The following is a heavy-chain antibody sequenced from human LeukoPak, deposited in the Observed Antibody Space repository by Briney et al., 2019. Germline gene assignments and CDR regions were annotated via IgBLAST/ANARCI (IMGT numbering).Heavy chain of an antibody. J-gene: IGHJ4*02. CDR2: INHSGST. CDR1: GGSISSSNW. CDR3: ARDCSTSNCYRY. Sequence: SETLSLTCAVSGGSISSSNWWSWVRQPPGKGLEWIGEINHSGSTNYNPSLKSRVTISVDTSKNQFSLKLNSVTAADTAVYYCARDCSTSNCYRYWGQGTLVTVSS. V-gene: IGHV4-4*02. D-gene: IGHD3-16*02.